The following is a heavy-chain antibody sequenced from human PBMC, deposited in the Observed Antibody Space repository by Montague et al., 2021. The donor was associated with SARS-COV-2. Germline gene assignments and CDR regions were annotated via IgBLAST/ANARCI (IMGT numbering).Heavy chain of an antibody. J-gene: IGHJ4*02. Sequence: SETLSLTCAVYGGSFNDYYWTWVRQPPGKGLEWIGEITHSGNIKYNPSLQNRVTMSVDKSKNQFSLKLTSATAADTAVYFCARQLPSYCSTNKCYPYYFDVWGQGALVTVSS. CDR1: GGSFNDYY. CDR2: ITHSGNI. CDR3: ARQLPSYCSTNKCYPYYFDV. D-gene: IGHD2-2*01. V-gene: IGHV4-34*01.